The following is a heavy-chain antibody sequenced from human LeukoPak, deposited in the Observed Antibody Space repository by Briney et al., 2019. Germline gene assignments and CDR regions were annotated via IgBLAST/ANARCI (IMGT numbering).Heavy chain of an antibody. J-gene: IGHJ4*02. CDR1: GGTFSSYA. V-gene: IGHV1-69*13. D-gene: IGHD3-3*01. Sequence: SVKVSCKASGGTFSSYAISWVRQAPGQGLDGREGIIPIFGTANYAQKFQGRVTITADESTSTAYMELSSLRSEDTAVYYCARVKTIFGVVIHTPFDYWGQGTLVTVSS. CDR2: IIPIFGTA. CDR3: ARVKTIFGVVIHTPFDY.